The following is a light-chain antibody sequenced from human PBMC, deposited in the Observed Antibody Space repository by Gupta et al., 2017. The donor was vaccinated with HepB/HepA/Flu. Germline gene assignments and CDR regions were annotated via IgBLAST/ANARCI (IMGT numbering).Light chain of an antibody. CDR3: QQRSNWLRT. V-gene: IGKV3-11*01. CDR2: DAS. J-gene: IGKJ4*01. Sequence: PATLSLSPGERATLSCRASQSVSSYLAWYQQKPGQAPRLLIYDASNRATGIPARFSGSGSGTDFTLTISSLEPEDFAVYYCQQRSNWLRTFGGGTKVEIK. CDR1: QSVSSY.